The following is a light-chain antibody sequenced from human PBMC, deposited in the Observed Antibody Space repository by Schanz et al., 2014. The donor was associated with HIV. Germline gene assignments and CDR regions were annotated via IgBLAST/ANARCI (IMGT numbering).Light chain of an antibody. Sequence: ETVLTQSPGTLSLSPGERATLSCRASQSVSSSLLAWYQQRPGQAPGLLIYGASSRATDIPDRFSGSGSGTDFTLTISRLEPHDFAVYYCQQYGNSPYTFGQGTRLEI. CDR3: QQYGNSPYT. J-gene: IGKJ2*01. CDR2: GAS. V-gene: IGKV3-20*01. CDR1: QSVSSSL.